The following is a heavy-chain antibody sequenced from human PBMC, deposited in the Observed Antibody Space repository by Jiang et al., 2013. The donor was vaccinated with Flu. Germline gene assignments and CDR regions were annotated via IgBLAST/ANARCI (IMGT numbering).Heavy chain of an antibody. D-gene: IGHD6-19*01. CDR1: GYTFTGYY. CDR3: ARDPGEASNGWFYFDY. V-gene: IGHV1-2*06. J-gene: IGHJ4*02. CDR2: INPNSGGT. Sequence: EVKKPGASVKVSCKANGYTFTGYYMHWVRQVPGQGLEWMGRINPNSGGTDYAQNFQGRVTMTRDTSISTAYMELTRLTSDDTAVYYCARDPGEASNGWFYFDYWGQGTLVTVSS.